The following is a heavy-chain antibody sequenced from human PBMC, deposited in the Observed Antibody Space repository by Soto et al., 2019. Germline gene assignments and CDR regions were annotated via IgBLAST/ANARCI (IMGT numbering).Heavy chain of an antibody. Sequence: EVQLVESGGGLVKPGGSLRLSCAASDFSISNAWMNWVRQAPGKGLEWVGRIKTRSEGEATDYAAPLKDRFTISRDDSKNTLLLQMNSLKTEDTAVYYCTTGSVEGVWSQGATVIVSS. CDR2: IKTRSEGEAT. CDR1: DFSISNAW. V-gene: IGHV3-15*07. D-gene: IGHD2-15*01. CDR3: TTGSVEGV. J-gene: IGHJ6*02.